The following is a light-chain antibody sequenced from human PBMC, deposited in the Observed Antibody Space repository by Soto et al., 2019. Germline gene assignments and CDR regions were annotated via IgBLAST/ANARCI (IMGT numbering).Light chain of an antibody. V-gene: IGKV3-15*01. CDR3: QQYNNWPLT. Sequence: EVVMTQSPATLSVSPGERATLSCRASQSVRSYLAWYQQKPGQAPRLLIYGPSTRATGIPARFSGSGSETEFTLTISSLQSEDFAVYYCQQYNNWPLTFVGGTKVEIK. J-gene: IGKJ4*01. CDR1: QSVRSY. CDR2: GPS.